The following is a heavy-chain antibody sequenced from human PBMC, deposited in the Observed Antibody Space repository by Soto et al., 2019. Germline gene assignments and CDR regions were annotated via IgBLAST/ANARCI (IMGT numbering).Heavy chain of an antibody. Sequence: GGSLRLSCAASGFPFSIFWMHWVRQAPGKGLVWVSRINTDGSSTTYADSVKGRFTISRDNAKNTLYLQMDSLRAEDTGVYYCTRDPGAYSSTWAFYSDSSGKGNLVTVSS. D-gene: IGHD6-13*01. V-gene: IGHV3-74*01. CDR2: INTDGSST. J-gene: IGHJ4*02. CDR3: TRDPGAYSSTWAFYSDS. CDR1: GFPFSIFW.